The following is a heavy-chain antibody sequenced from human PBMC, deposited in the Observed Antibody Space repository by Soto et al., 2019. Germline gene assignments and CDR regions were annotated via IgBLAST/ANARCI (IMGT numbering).Heavy chain of an antibody. Sequence: SLSLSCAASGFTFDDHAMHWVRQAPGKGLEWVSSISWDSGIREYADSVKGRFIISRDNAKNSLYLEMNSLRADDTALYYCAKDYNNYWSGYYAHWGQGTPVTVSS. CDR2: ISWDSGIR. D-gene: IGHD3-3*01. J-gene: IGHJ4*02. CDR3: AKDYNNYWSGYYAH. CDR1: GFTFDDHA. V-gene: IGHV3-9*01.